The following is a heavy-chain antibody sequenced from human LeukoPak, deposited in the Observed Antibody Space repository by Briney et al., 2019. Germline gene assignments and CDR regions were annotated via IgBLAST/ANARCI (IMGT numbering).Heavy chain of an antibody. D-gene: IGHD3-10*01. J-gene: IGHJ4*02. CDR3: ARDVSRWCYGSGS. CDR1: GYTFSSND. Sequence: VASVKVSCKASGYTFSSNDINWVRQATGQGLEWMGWMNPHSGNTNYAQKLQGRVTMTTDTSTSTAYMELRSLRSDDTAVYYCARDVSRWCYGSGSWGQGTLVTVSS. CDR2: MNPHSGNT. V-gene: IGHV1-18*01.